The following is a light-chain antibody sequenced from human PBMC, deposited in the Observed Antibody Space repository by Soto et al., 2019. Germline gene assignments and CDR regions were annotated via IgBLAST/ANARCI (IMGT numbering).Light chain of an antibody. Sequence: EIVMTQSPATLSVSPGERATLSCRASQIVSSNLAWYQQKPGQAPRLLLYGPSTRATGIPARFSGSGSGTEFTLTISSLQSEDSAVYYCQQFHSWPGTFVQGTKVEIK. CDR2: GPS. J-gene: IGKJ1*01. CDR1: QIVSSN. CDR3: QQFHSWPGT. V-gene: IGKV3-15*01.